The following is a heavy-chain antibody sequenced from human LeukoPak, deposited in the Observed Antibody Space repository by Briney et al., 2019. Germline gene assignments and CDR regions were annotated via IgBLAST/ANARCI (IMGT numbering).Heavy chain of an antibody. CDR3: ARDFIEYSYGYPDY. D-gene: IGHD5-18*01. V-gene: IGHV1-2*02. Sequence: ASVKVSCKASGYTFTGYYMHWVRQAPGQGLEWMGWINPNSGGTNYAQKFQGRVTMTRDTSISTAYMELSRLRSDDTAVYYCARDFIEYSYGYPDYWGQGTLVTVSS. CDR2: INPNSGGT. J-gene: IGHJ4*02. CDR1: GYTFTGYY.